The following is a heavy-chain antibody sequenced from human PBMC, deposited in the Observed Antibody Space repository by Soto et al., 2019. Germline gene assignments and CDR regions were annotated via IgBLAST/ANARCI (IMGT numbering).Heavy chain of an antibody. J-gene: IGHJ6*02. CDR1: GGSISSYY. Sequence: SETLSLTCTVSGGSISSYYWSWIRQPPGKGLEWIGYIYYSGSTNYNPSLKSRVTISVDTSKNQFSLKLSSVTAADTAVYYCARDRPPVAATRARYYYYGMDVWGQGTTVTVSS. D-gene: IGHD2-15*01. CDR3: ARDRPPVAATRARYYYYGMDV. V-gene: IGHV4-59*12. CDR2: IYYSGST.